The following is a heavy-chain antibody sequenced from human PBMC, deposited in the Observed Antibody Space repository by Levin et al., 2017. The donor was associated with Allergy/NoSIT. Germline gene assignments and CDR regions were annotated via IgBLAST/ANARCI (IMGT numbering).Heavy chain of an antibody. CDR2: IDWDDDK. Sequence: QTLSLTCTFSGFSLSTSGMCVNWIRQPPGKALEWLARIDWDDDKYYSTSLKTRLTISKDTSKNQVVLTMTNMDPVDTATYYCARTNRITMVRGVYYIRGVDYMDVWGKGTTVTVSS. J-gene: IGHJ6*03. D-gene: IGHD3-10*01. CDR3: ARTNRITMVRGVYYIRGVDYMDV. CDR1: GFSLSTSGMC. V-gene: IGHV2-70*11.